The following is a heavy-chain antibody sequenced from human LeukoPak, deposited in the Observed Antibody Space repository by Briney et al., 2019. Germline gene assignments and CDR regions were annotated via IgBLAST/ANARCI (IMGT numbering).Heavy chain of an antibody. CDR2: IIPIFGTA. D-gene: IGHD3-3*01. Sequence: GASVKVSCKASGGTFSSYAISWVRQAPGQGLEWMGGIIPIFGTANYAQKFQGRVTITADESTSTAYMELSSLRSEDTAVYYCARFTIFGVDPYYFDYWGQGTLVTVSS. J-gene: IGHJ4*02. V-gene: IGHV1-69*13. CDR1: GGTFSSYA. CDR3: ARFTIFGVDPYYFDY.